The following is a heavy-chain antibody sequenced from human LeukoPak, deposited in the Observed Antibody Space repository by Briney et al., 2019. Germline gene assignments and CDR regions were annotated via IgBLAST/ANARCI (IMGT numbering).Heavy chain of an antibody. V-gene: IGHV3-33*01. CDR2: IWYNGNNK. J-gene: IGHJ4*02. CDR3: AREEGADGTSGINS. D-gene: IGHD4-23*01. CDR1: GFTFSTYG. Sequence: GGSLRLSCAASGFTFSTYGMHWVRQAPGKGLEWVSDIWYNGNNKYYADSVKGRFTISRDNSKKTVYLQMNSLRVEDTAVNYCAREEGADGTSGINSWGQGTLVIVSS.